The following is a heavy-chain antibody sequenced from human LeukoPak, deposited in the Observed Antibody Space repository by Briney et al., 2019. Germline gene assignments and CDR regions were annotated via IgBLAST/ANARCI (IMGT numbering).Heavy chain of an antibody. CDR1: GFTFSTYS. V-gene: IGHV3-48*01. J-gene: IGHJ4*02. D-gene: IGHD5-12*01. CDR2: ISDSSAM. CDR3: ARDGGYSGYDADC. Sequence: GGSLRLSCAASGFTFSTYSMKWVRQAPGKGLEWVSYISDSSAMYYADSVRGRFTISRENDRNSLFLQMNSLRAEDTAVYYCARDGGYSGYDADCWGQGTLVTVSS.